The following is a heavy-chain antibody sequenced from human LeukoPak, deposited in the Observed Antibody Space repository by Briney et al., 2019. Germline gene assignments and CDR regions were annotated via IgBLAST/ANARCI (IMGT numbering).Heavy chain of an antibody. V-gene: IGHV4-59*01. CDR3: ARGPSVTSIGGP. CDR1: DGSISNYY. Sequence: SETLSLTCSVFDGSISNYYWSWIRQPPGKGLEWIGYAYYSGSTTYNPSLESRVAISVDTSKKQFSLNLTSVTAADTAVYYCARGPSVTSIGGPWGQGTLVTVSA. CDR2: AYYSGST. D-gene: IGHD4-17*01. J-gene: IGHJ5*02.